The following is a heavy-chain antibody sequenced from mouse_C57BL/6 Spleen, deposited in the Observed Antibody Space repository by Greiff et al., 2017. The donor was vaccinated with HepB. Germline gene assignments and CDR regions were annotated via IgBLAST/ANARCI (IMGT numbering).Heavy chain of an antibody. Sequence: EVKLEESGAELVKPGASVKLSCTASGFNIKDYYMHWVKQRTEQGLEWIGRIDPEDGETKYAPKFQGKATITADTSSNTAYLQLSSLTSEDTAVYYCARGIYDGYYEDAMDYWGQGTSVTVSS. CDR3: ARGIYDGYYEDAMDY. CDR2: IDPEDGET. J-gene: IGHJ4*01. D-gene: IGHD2-3*01. V-gene: IGHV14-2*01. CDR1: GFNIKDYY.